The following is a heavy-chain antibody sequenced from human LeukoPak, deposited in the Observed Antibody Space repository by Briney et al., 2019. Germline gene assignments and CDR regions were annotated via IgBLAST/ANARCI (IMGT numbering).Heavy chain of an antibody. Sequence: GGSLRLSCAASGFTFSSYGMHWVRQAPGKGLEWVAVIWYDGSNKYYADSVKGRFTISRDNSKNTLYLQMNSLRAEDTAVYYCAKGELELRPDASDIWGQGTMVTVSS. CDR2: IWYDGSNK. CDR3: AKGELELRPDASDI. J-gene: IGHJ3*02. D-gene: IGHD1-7*01. V-gene: IGHV3-33*06. CDR1: GFTFSSYG.